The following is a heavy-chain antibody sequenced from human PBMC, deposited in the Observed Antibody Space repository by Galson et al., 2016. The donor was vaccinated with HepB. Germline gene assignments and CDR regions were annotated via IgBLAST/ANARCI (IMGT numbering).Heavy chain of an antibody. CDR3: ARVIGGTLDALDT. CDR1: GFTFSRSA. CDR2: ISYDGGSN. D-gene: IGHD2-21*01. Sequence: SLRLACAASGFTFSRSAMHWVRQAPGKGLKWVAVISYDGGSNYSADSVTGRCTISRDNSNNTLYLQMNSLSAEDSAVYYCARVIGGTLDALDTWGQGTMVTVSS. J-gene: IGHJ3*02. V-gene: IGHV3-30*04.